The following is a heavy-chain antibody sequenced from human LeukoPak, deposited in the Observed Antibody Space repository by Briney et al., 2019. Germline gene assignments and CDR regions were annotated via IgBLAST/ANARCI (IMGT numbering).Heavy chain of an antibody. D-gene: IGHD3-16*01. CDR1: GGSISSTSYF. CDR3: ARLTNFGAQSGAFDI. V-gene: IGHV4-39*01. Sequence: SETLSLTCTVSGGSISSTSYFWGWIRQPPGKGLEWIGRIYYSGSSYYNPSLKSRVTISVDMSNYQYSLKLSSVTAADTLVYVCARLTNFGAQSGAFDIWGQGTMVTVSS. CDR2: IYYSGSS. J-gene: IGHJ3*02.